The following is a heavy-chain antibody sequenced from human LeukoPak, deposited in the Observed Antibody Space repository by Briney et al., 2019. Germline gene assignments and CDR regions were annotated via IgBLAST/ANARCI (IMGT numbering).Heavy chain of an antibody. D-gene: IGHD2/OR15-2a*01. CDR3: ARDIESFGYYYYCYMDV. CDR2: IYTSGST. Sequence: SETLSLTCTVSGGSISSYYWSWIRQPAGKGLEWIGRIYTSGSTNYNPSLKSRVTMSVDTSKNQFSLKLSSVTAADTAVYYCARDIESFGYYYYCYMDVWGKGTTVTISS. J-gene: IGHJ6*03. CDR1: GGSISSYY. V-gene: IGHV4-4*07.